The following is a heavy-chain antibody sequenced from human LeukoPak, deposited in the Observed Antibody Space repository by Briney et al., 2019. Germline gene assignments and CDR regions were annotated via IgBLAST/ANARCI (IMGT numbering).Heavy chain of an antibody. Sequence: GGSLRLSCAASGFTFSTYAMSWVRQAPGKGLEWVSAISGSGGYTYYADSVKGRFTISRDNSKNTPYLEMNSLRAEDTAVYYCAKEVYYYGSGSYYSANYIDYWGQGTLVTVSS. CDR1: GFTFSTYA. J-gene: IGHJ4*02. V-gene: IGHV3-23*01. CDR3: AKEVYYYGSGSYYSANYIDY. CDR2: ISGSGGYT. D-gene: IGHD3-10*01.